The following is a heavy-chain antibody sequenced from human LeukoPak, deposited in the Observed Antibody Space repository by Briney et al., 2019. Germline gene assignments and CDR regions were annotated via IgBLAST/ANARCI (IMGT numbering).Heavy chain of an antibody. D-gene: IGHD6-19*01. CDR3: AREVLSSGSYEGRFDY. CDR1: GFTFNNFA. CDR2: ISSSGSTI. Sequence: GGSLRLSCAASGFTFNNFAMSWVRQAPGKGLEWVSYISSSGSTIYYADSVKGRFTISRDNAKNSLYLQMNSLRAEDTAVYYCAREVLSSGSYEGRFDYWGQGTLVTVSS. J-gene: IGHJ4*02. V-gene: IGHV3-11*01.